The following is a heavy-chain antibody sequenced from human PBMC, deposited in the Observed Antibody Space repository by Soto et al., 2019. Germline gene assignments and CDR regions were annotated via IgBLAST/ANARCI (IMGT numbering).Heavy chain of an antibody. J-gene: IGHJ6*03. Sequence: PGGSLRLSCAAPGFTFSNAWMSWVRQAPGKGLEWVGRIKSKTDGGTTDYAAPVKGRFTISRDDSKNTLYLQMNSLKTEDTAVYYCTTDYGDYGDYYYYYMDVWGKGTTVTVSS. CDR2: IKSKTDGGTT. CDR3: TTDYGDYGDYYYYYMDV. D-gene: IGHD4-17*01. CDR1: GFTFSNAW. V-gene: IGHV3-15*01.